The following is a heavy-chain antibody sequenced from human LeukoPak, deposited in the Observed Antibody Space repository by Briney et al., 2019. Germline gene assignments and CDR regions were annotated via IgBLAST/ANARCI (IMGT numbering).Heavy chain of an antibody. Sequence: PSQTLSLTCTVSGGSISSGGYYWSWIRQHPGKGLEWIGYIYYSGSTYYNPSLKSRVTISVDTSKNQFSLKLSSVTAADTAVYYYARGPLHILTGSPYYFDYWGQGTLVTVSS. CDR1: GGSISSGGYY. V-gene: IGHV4-31*03. CDR3: ARGPLHILTGSPYYFDY. J-gene: IGHJ4*02. D-gene: IGHD3-9*01. CDR2: IYYSGST.